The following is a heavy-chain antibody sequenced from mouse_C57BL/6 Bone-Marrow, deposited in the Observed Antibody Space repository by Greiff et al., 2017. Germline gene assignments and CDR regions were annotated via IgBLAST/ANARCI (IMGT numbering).Heavy chain of an antibody. V-gene: IGHV5-17*01. CDR1: GFTFSDYG. Sequence: EVQRVESGGGLVKPGGSLKLSCAASGFTFSDYGMHWVRQAPEKGLEWVAYISSGSSTIYYADTVKGRFTISRDNAKNTLFLQMTSLRSEDTAMYYCARDYYGSSDVGNWYFDVWGTGTTVTVSS. CDR3: ARDYYGSSDVGNWYFDV. D-gene: IGHD1-1*01. CDR2: ISSGSSTI. J-gene: IGHJ1*03.